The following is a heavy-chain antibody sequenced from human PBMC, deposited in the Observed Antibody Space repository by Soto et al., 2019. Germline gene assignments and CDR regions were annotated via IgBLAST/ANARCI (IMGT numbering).Heavy chain of an antibody. D-gene: IGHD3-10*01. Sequence: GGSLRLSCAAAGFPLSSYSMHWVRQAPGKGLEWVSYISRSSSNIYYADSVKGRFTISRDNAKNSLYLQMNSLRAEDTAVYYCARDNYVSGSGWFDPWGQGTLVTVSS. CDR2: ISRSSSNI. CDR3: ARDNYVSGSGWFDP. J-gene: IGHJ5*02. CDR1: GFPLSSYS. V-gene: IGHV3-48*01.